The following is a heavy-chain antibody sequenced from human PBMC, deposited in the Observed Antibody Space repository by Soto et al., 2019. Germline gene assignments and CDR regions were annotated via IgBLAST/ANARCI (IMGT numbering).Heavy chain of an antibody. CDR2: TTSPAYGGTT. V-gene: IGHV3-49*04. CDR1: GFTSGDYG. J-gene: IGHJ6*02. Sequence: EVKVVESGGGLVQQGRSLRLSCSFSGFTSGDYGLTWVRQAPGKGLEWVGFTTSPAYGGTTEYAASVKGRFIISRDDSKIVAYLQMNSLQTEDTAIYYCSRDGDYYVLDVWVRGTTVTFSS. CDR3: SRDGDYYVLDV. D-gene: IGHD3-3*01.